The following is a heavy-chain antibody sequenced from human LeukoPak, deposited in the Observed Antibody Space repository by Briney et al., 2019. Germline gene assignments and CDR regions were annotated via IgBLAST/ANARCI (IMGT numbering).Heavy chain of an antibody. CDR3: ARGRTFDN. CDR1: GGXISSYY. J-gene: IGHJ4*02. CDR2: VYDRGST. Sequence: PSETLSLTCTVSGGXISSYYWSWIRQPPGKGREWIGNVYDRGSTKYNPSLKSRVTISVDTSKNKFSLRLSSVTAADTAVYYCARGRTFDNWGQGTLVTVSS. V-gene: IGHV4-59*01.